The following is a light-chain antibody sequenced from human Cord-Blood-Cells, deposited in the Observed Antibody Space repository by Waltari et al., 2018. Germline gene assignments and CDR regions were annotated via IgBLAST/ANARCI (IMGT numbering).Light chain of an antibody. CDR1: QAISNY. V-gene: IGKV1-33*01. Sequence: DIQMTQSPSPRSASVGASVTITCQASQAISNYLNWYQQKPGKAPQLLIYDASNLETGVPSRFSGSGSGTDFTFTISSLQPEDIATYYCQQYDNLPLTFGGGTKVEIK. CDR2: DAS. J-gene: IGKJ4*01. CDR3: QQYDNLPLT.